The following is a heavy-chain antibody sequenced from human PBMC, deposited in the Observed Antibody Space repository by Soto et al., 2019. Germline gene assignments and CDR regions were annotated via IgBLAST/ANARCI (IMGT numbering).Heavy chain of an antibody. D-gene: IGHD1-26*01. CDR3: ARGTHSYSGSHELDA. V-gene: IGHV3-23*04. CDR2: ISGSGNSP. CDR1: GFIFGDHV. J-gene: IGHJ5*02. Sequence: EVQLVGSGGRLVQRGGSLRLSCSGSGFIFGDHVMDWVRQAPGKGLEWVAGISGSGNSPFFRDSVKGRFTISRDNSKNTVYLEMNNHRDEDSAMYFCARGTHSYSGSHELDAWGLGTLVTVSS.